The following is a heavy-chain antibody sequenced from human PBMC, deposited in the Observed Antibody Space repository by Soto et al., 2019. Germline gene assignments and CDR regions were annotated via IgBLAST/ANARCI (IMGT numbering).Heavy chain of an antibody. Sequence: PGGSLRLSCAASGFTFSSYGMHWVRQAPGKGLEWVAVISYDGSNKYYADSVKGRFTISRDNSKNTLYLQMNSLRAEDTAVYYCAKDGYNSWYFDLWGRGTLVTVSS. CDR3: AKDGYNSWYFDL. J-gene: IGHJ2*01. CDR2: ISYDGSNK. D-gene: IGHD5-12*01. CDR1: GFTFSSYG. V-gene: IGHV3-30*18.